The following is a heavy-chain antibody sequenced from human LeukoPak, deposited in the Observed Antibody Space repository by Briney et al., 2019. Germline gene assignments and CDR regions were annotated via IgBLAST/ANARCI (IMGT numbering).Heavy chain of an antibody. CDR3: AKDYYDSSEVIDY. CDR1: GFTFDDYA. J-gene: IGHJ4*02. CDR2: ISWNSGSI. V-gene: IGHV3-9*01. Sequence: GGSLRLSCAASGFTFDDYAMHWVRQAPGKGLEWVSGISWNSGSIGYADSVKGRSTISRDNAKNSLYLQMNSLRAEDTALYYCAKDYYDSSEVIDYWGQGTLVTVSS. D-gene: IGHD3-22*01.